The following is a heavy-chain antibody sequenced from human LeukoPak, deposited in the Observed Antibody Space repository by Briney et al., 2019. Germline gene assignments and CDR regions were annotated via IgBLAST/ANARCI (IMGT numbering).Heavy chain of an antibody. CDR3: ARVPGLVATITHPSQYYFDY. Sequence: ASVKVSCRASGYTFTSFGISWVRQAPGQGLEWMGWISAYNGNTNYVQKLQGRVTMTTDTSTSTAYMELRSLRSDDTAVYYCARVPGLVATITHPSQYYFDYWGQGTLVTVSS. J-gene: IGHJ4*02. V-gene: IGHV1-18*01. D-gene: IGHD5-12*01. CDR1: GYTFTSFG. CDR2: ISAYNGNT.